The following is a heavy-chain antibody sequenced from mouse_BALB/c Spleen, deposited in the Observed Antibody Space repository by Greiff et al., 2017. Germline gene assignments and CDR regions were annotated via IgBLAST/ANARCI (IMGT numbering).Heavy chain of an antibody. V-gene: IGHV1S81*02. D-gene: IGHD1-1*01. CDR2: INPSNGGT. J-gene: IGHJ2*01. Sequence: QVQLQQSGAELVKPGASVTLSCKASGYTFTSYYMYWVKQRPGQGLEWIGEINPSNGGTNFNEKFKSKATLTVDKSSSTAYMQLSSLTSEDSAVYYCTRSRYYGSSYFDYWGQGTTLTVSS. CDR1: GYTFTSYY. CDR3: TRSRYYGSSYFDY.